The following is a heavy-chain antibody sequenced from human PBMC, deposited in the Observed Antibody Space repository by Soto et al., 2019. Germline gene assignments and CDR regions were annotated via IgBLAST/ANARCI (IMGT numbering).Heavy chain of an antibody. CDR2: IKQDGSEK. J-gene: IGHJ5*02. CDR3: ARSIAARLNWLDP. Sequence: GGSLRLSCAASGFTFSSYAMSWVRQAPGKGLEWVANIKQDGSEKYYVDSVKGRFTISRDNAKNSLYLQMNSLRAEDTAVYYGARSIAARLNWLDPWGQGTLVTVSS. D-gene: IGHD6-6*01. CDR1: GFTFSSYA. V-gene: IGHV3-7*01.